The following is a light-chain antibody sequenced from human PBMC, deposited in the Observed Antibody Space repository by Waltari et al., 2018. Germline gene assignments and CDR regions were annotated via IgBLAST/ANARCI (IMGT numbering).Light chain of an antibody. CDR1: QTISSY. Sequence: DIQMTQSPSSLSASVGDRVSITCRTSQTISSYLNWYKQKPGKAPNLLIYAASSVQSGVPSRFSGSGSGTDFTLTISSLQSEDFATYYCQQTYSTPRTFGQGTKVEVK. CDR2: AAS. V-gene: IGKV1-39*01. CDR3: QQTYSTPRT. J-gene: IGKJ1*01.